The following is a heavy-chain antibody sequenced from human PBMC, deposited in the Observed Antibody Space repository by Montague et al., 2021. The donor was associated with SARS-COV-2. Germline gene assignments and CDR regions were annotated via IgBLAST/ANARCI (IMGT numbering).Heavy chain of an antibody. CDR3: ARQMTSWWELLYYFDY. CDR2: IYYSGST. CDR1: GGSISSSSYY. J-gene: IGHJ4*02. Sequence: SETLSLTCTVSGGSISSSSYYWGWIRQPPGKGLEWIGSIYYSGSTYYNPSLKSRVTICVDTSKNQFSLKLSSVTAADTAVYYCARQMTSWWELLYYFDYWGQGTRVTVSS. D-gene: IGHD1-26*01. V-gene: IGHV4-39*01.